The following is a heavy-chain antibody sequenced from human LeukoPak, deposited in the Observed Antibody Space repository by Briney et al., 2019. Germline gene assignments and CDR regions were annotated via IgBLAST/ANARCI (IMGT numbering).Heavy chain of an antibody. CDR2: ISSGGSTT. CDR1: GLTFSSYD. CDR3: ARGRRPDAFDS. J-gene: IGHJ3*02. V-gene: IGHV3-48*03. Sequence: GGSLRLSCAASGLTFSSYDMHWVRQAPGKGLEWVSYISSGGSTTHYGDSVKRRFTISRDNAKNSLYLQMNSVRAEDTAVYYCARGRRPDAFDSWGQGTRVTVSS.